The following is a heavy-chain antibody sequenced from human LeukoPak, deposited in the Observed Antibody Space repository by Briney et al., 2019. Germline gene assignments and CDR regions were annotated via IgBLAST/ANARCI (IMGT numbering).Heavy chain of an antibody. V-gene: IGHV4-30-2*01. CDR2: IYHSGST. J-gene: IGHJ4*02. CDR1: GGSISSGGYY. D-gene: IGHD6-6*01. CDR3: ARVAKQLPYFDY. Sequence: SETLSLTCTVSGGSISSGGYYWSWIRQPPGKGLEWTGYIYHSGSTYYNPSLKSRVTISVDRSKNQFSLKLSSVTAADTAVYYCARVAKQLPYFDYWGQGTLVTVSS.